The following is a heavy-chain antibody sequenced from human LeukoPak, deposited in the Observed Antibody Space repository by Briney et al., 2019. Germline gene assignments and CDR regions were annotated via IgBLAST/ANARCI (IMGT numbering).Heavy chain of an antibody. V-gene: IGHV3-21*01. CDR2: ITSSGRYI. J-gene: IGHJ4*02. Sequence: GGSLRLSCAASGFTFSSYSMNWVRQAPGKGLEWVSSITSSGRYIYYADSVKGRFTISRDNSENSLYLQMDSLTAEDTAVYYCAINHRDGYSELGYWGQGTLVTVSS. CDR3: AINHRDGYSELGY. CDR1: GFTFSSYS. D-gene: IGHD5-24*01.